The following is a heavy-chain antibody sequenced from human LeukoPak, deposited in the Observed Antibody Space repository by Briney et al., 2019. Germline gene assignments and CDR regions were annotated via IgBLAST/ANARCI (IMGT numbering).Heavy chain of an antibody. D-gene: IGHD3-16*01. CDR3: AGESFMITFGGARYAFDI. J-gene: IGHJ3*02. Sequence: PGGSLRFSCAASGFTFSSYSMTWVRQGPGKGREGVSYISSSSSTIYYADPVKGRFTMSRDNAKNSLYLQMNGLRAEETAVYYCAGESFMITFGGARYAFDIWGQGTMVTVSS. CDR2: ISSSSSTI. CDR1: GFTFSSYS. V-gene: IGHV3-48*04.